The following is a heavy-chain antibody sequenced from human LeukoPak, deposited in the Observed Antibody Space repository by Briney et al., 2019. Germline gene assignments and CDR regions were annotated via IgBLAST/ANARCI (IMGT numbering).Heavy chain of an antibody. V-gene: IGHV4-39*07. CDR3: ARVGATNFSFDY. CDR2: IYYSGST. CDR1: GGSISSSSYY. D-gene: IGHD1-26*01. J-gene: IGHJ4*02. Sequence: SETLSLTCTVSGGSISSSSYYWGWIRQPPGKGLEWIGSIYYSGSTYYNPSLKSRVTISVDTSKNQFSLKLSSVTAADTAVYYCARVGATNFSFDYWGQGTLVTVSS.